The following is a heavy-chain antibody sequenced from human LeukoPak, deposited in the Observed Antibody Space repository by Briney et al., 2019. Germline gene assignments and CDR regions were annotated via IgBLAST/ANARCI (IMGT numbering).Heavy chain of an antibody. CDR3: ARGATISETGYFVF. CDR2: IYYSGST. V-gene: IGHV4-59*08. D-gene: IGHD1-1*01. CDR1: GGSISSYY. J-gene: IGHJ4*03. Sequence: PSETLCLTCTVSGGSISSYYWSWIRQPPGKGLEWIGYIYYSGSTNYNPSLKSRVTISVDTSKNQFSLKVRSLSAADTAVYYCARGATISETGYFVFWGQRPLVTVSS.